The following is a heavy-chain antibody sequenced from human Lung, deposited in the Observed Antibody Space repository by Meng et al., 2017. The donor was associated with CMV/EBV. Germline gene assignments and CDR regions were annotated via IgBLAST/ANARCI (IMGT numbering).Heavy chain of an antibody. D-gene: IGHD4-17*01. V-gene: IGHV1-18*01. J-gene: IGHJ4*02. CDR3: ARAGAAVTTHFDF. Sequence: CKASGYHFGIFGITWVRQDPGQGLEWVGWIGADNGNTNYAQKFQGRVTLTTDTSTRTAYMDLGGLRSDDSAVYYCARAGAAVTTHFDFWGQGTLVTVSS. CDR2: IGADNGNT. CDR1: GYHFGIFG.